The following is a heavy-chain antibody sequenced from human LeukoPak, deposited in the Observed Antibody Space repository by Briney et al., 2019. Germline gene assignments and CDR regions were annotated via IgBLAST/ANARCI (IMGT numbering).Heavy chain of an antibody. J-gene: IGHJ4*02. Sequence: PGGSLRLSRAAPGVTLNIFGMHWVRQVPGKGGEWVAVLWADGSTAHYAYSVKGQFTISRDSSKKTLYLQMNILRSEDTAMYFYVKESAADGTFHFDYWGQGTLVTVST. CDR2: LWADGSTA. CDR3: VKESAADGTFHFDY. CDR1: GVTLNIFG. V-gene: IGHV3-33*06. D-gene: IGHD6-13*01.